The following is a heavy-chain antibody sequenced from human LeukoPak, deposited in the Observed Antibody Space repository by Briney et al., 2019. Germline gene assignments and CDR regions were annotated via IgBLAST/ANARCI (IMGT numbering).Heavy chain of an antibody. V-gene: IGHV3-21*01. J-gene: IGHJ4*02. CDR2: ISSTSNYI. Sequence: GGSLRVSCAASGFTFSSYSMNWVRQAPGKGLEWVSSISSTSNYIYYADSVTGRFTISRDNAKNSLYLQMNSLRAEDTAVYYCAREVQYCSSTSCYHGVDYWGQGTLVTVSS. CDR1: GFTFSSYS. CDR3: AREVQYCSSTSCYHGVDY. D-gene: IGHD2-2*01.